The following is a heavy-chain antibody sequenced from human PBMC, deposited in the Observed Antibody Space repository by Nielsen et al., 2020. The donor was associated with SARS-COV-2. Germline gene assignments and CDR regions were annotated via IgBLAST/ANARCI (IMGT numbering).Heavy chain of an antibody. V-gene: IGHV1-69*04. CDR1: GGTFISYA. Sequence: SVKVSCKASGGTFISYAISWVRQAPGQGLEWMGRIIPILGIANYAQKFQGRVTITADKSTSTAYMELSSLRSEDTAVYYCARAIYCSSTSCYANYYYGMDVWGQGTTVTVSS. J-gene: IGHJ6*02. D-gene: IGHD2-2*01. CDR3: ARAIYCSSTSCYANYYYGMDV. CDR2: IIPILGIA.